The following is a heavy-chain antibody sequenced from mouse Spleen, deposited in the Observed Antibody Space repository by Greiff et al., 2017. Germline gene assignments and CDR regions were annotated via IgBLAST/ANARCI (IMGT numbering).Heavy chain of an antibody. D-gene: IGHD3-2*02. J-gene: IGHJ4*01. CDR3: ARRGYRHAMDY. CDR2: ISSGSSTI. CDR1: GFTFSSFG. Sequence: EVQLVESGGGLVQPGGSRKLSCAASGFTFSSFGMHWVRQAPEKGLEWVAYISSGSSTIYYADTVKGRFTISRDNPKNTLFLQMTSLRSEDTAMYYCARRGYRHAMDYWGQGTSVTVSS. V-gene: IGHV5-17*02.